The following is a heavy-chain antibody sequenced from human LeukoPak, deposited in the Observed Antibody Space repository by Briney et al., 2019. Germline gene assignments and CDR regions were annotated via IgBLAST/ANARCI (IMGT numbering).Heavy chain of an antibody. V-gene: IGHV3-23*01. CDR3: ARCTTGNTHYPIDY. Sequence: GGSLRLSCAASGVTFSNYAMSWVRQAPGKGLEWVSAISGSGGSTYYADSVKGRFTTSRDNSRNTLYLEMYSLRAEDTAIYYCARCTTGNTHYPIDYWGQGTLVTVSS. J-gene: IGHJ4*02. CDR2: ISGSGGST. CDR1: GVTFSNYA. D-gene: IGHD4-17*01.